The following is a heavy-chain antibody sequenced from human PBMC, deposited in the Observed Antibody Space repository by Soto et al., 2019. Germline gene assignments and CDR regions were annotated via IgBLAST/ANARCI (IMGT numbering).Heavy chain of an antibody. J-gene: IGHJ6*04. CDR1: ADSVSGNTAA. CDR2: TFYRSKWYN. D-gene: IGHD2-2*02. V-gene: IGHV6-1*01. CDR3: ARGYVPASIEDYYYYGMDV. Sequence: SQTLSLTCAISADSVSGNTAALNWIRQSPSRGLEWLGRTFYRSKWYNDYAVSVKSRITINPDTSKNQFSLQLNSVTPEDTGVYYCARGYVPASIEDYYYYGMDVWGKGTTVTVSS.